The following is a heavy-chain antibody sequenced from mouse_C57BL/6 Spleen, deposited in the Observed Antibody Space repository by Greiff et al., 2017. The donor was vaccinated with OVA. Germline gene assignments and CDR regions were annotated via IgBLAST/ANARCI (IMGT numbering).Heavy chain of an antibody. CDR1: GYTFTDYE. CDR3: TRDYYSNYGFAY. Sequence: LVESGAELVRPGASVTLSCKASGYTFTDYEMHWVKQTPVHGLEWIGAIDPETGGTAYNQKFKGKAILTADKSSSTAYMELRSLTSEDSAVYYCTRDYYSNYGFAYWGQGTLVTVSA. D-gene: IGHD2-5*01. CDR2: IDPETGGT. J-gene: IGHJ3*01. V-gene: IGHV1-15*01.